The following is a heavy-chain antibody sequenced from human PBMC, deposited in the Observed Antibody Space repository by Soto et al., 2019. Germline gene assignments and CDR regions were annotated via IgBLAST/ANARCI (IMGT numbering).Heavy chain of an antibody. CDR2: ISSDGTDT. V-gene: IGHV3-30*18. CDR3: AKDRRDGYNWGDY. J-gene: IGHJ4*02. D-gene: IGHD5-12*01. Sequence: QVQLVQSGGGVVQPGRSLRLSCAASGFSFTSYGMHWIRQAPGKGLEWVALISSDGTDTYYADSVKGRFTISRDNSKNTLYLQMSSLRAEDTAVYYCAKDRRDGYNWGDYWGQGTLVAVSS. CDR1: GFSFTSYG.